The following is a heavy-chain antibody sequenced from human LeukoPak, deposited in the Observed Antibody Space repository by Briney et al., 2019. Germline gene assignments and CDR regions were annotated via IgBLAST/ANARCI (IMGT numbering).Heavy chain of an antibody. Sequence: AGGPLRLSCAASGFPFSSYSMNWVRQAPGKGLEWFSSISGSSSYIYYANSVKGRFTISRDNAKNSLYLQMNSLRAEDTAVYYCARDYSGYDMGYYYYGMDVWGQGTTVTVSS. J-gene: IGHJ6*02. CDR1: GFPFSSYS. V-gene: IGHV3-21*01. D-gene: IGHD5-12*01. CDR2: ISGSSSYI. CDR3: ARDYSGYDMGYYYYGMDV.